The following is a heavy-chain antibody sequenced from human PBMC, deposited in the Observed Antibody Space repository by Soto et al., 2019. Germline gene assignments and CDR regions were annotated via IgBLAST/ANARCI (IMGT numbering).Heavy chain of an antibody. CDR2: INPSGTST. CDR1: GYIFSSHY. J-gene: IGHJ5*02. V-gene: IGHV1-46*04. D-gene: IGHD3-10*01. Sequence: ASVKVSCKASGYIFSSHYMHGVRQAPGQGLEWMGLINPSGTSTIYAQKLQGRITMTRDPSTSTDYMELSSLRSEDTAVYYCARDNSWDYGSGLMAWWFDPWGQGTLVTVSS. CDR3: ARDNSWDYGSGLMAWWFDP.